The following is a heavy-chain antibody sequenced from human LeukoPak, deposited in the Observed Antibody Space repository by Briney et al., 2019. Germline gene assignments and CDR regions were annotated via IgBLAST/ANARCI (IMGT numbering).Heavy chain of an antibody. Sequence: PGGSLRLSCAASGFTFDDYAMHWVRQAPGKGLEWVSGISWNSGSIGYADSVKGRFTISRGNAKNSLYLQMNSLRAEDTALYYCAKDPSPYSSSWYHFDYWGQRTLVTVSS. CDR2: ISWNSGSI. V-gene: IGHV3-9*01. CDR1: GFTFDDYA. CDR3: AKDPSPYSSSWYHFDY. J-gene: IGHJ4*02. D-gene: IGHD6-13*01.